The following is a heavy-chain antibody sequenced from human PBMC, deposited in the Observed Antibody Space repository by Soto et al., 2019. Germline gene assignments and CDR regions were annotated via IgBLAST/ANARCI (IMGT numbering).Heavy chain of an antibody. CDR1: GFTFSSYG. Sequence: AGGSLRLSCAASGFTFSSYGMHWVRQAPGKGLEWVAVISYDGSNKYYADSVKGRFTISRDNSKNTLYLQMNSLRAEDTAVYYCAKSSDILTGPDYWGQGTLVTVSS. D-gene: IGHD3-9*01. CDR2: ISYDGSNK. V-gene: IGHV3-30*18. J-gene: IGHJ4*02. CDR3: AKSSDILTGPDY.